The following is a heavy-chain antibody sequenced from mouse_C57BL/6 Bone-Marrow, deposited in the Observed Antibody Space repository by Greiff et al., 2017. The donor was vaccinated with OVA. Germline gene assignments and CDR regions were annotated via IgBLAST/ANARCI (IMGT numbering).Heavy chain of an antibody. V-gene: IGHV1-81*01. D-gene: IGHD2-5*01. CDR3: TRDSNYVAWFAY. J-gene: IGHJ3*01. Sequence: QVQLQQSGAELARPGASVKLSCKASGYTFTSYGISWVKQRPGQGLEWIGEIYPRSGNTYYNEKFKGKATLTADKSSSTAYMELRSLTSEDSAVYVCTRDSNYVAWFAYWGQGTMVTVSA. CDR1: GYTFTSYG. CDR2: IYPRSGNT.